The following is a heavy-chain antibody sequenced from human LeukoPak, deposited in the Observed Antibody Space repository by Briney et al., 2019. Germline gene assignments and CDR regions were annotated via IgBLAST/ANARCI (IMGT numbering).Heavy chain of an antibody. J-gene: IGHJ6*03. CDR1: GGSISSSSYY. CDR2: IYYSGST. Sequence: SETLSLTCTASGGSISSSSYYWGWIRQPPGKGLEWIGGIYYSGSTYYNPSLKSRVTISVDTSKNQFSLKLSSVTAADTAVYYCAREVVMGGYSYGDFDYYYYMDVWGKGTTVTVSS. V-gene: IGHV4-39*07. CDR3: AREVVMGGYSYGDFDYYYYMDV. D-gene: IGHD5-18*01.